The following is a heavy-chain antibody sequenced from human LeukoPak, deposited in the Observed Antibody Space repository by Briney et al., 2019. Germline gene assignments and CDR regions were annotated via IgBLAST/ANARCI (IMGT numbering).Heavy chain of an antibody. CDR1: GFPFSSYW. Sequence: GGCLRLSCVASGFPFSSYWMTWVRQAPGKGLEWVANIKQDGSKKSYVDSVKGRFTISRDNAKNSLYLQMNSLRAEDTAIYYCTRVGYIDEGIDYWGQGTLVTVSS. CDR2: IKQDGSKK. CDR3: TRVGYIDEGIDY. J-gene: IGHJ4*02. V-gene: IGHV3-7*04. D-gene: IGHD5-24*01.